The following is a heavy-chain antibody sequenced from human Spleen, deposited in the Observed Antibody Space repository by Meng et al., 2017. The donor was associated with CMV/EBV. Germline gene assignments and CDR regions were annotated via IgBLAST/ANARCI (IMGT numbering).Heavy chain of an antibody. V-gene: IGHV3-7*01. J-gene: IGHJ4*02. CDR1: GFTFDDYA. CDR3: ARDPHFGALDH. D-gene: IGHD3-10*01. CDR2: INPDATVR. Sequence: GESLKISCAASGFTFDDYAMHWVRQAPGKGLEWLANINPDATVRNYLDSVKGRFTISRDNSKNSVYLQMNSLRADDTAVYYCARDPHFGALDHWGQGTLVTVSS.